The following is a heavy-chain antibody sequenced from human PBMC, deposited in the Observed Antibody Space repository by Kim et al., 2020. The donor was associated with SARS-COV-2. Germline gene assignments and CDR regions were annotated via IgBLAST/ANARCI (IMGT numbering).Heavy chain of an antibody. CDR3: ARAPPADFDWLSARFDP. CDR1: GYSISSGYY. J-gene: IGHJ5*02. V-gene: IGHV4-38-2*02. CDR2: IYHSGST. D-gene: IGHD3-9*01. Sequence: SETLSLTCTVSGYSISSGYYWGWIRQPPGKGLEWIGSIYHSGSTYYNPSLKSRVTISVDTSKNQFSLKLSSVTAADTAVYYCARAPPADFDWLSARFDPWGQGTLVTVSS.